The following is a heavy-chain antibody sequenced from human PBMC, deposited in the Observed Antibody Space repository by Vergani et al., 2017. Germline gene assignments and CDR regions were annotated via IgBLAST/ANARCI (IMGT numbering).Heavy chain of an antibody. V-gene: IGHV2-5*02. CDR2: IYWDDDK. CDR1: GFSLSTSGVG. CDR3: AHSGVAAYDFWSGSPSFDP. Sequence: QITLKESGPTLVKPTQTLTLTCTFSGFSLSTSGVGVGWIRQPPGKALEWLALIYWDDDKCYSPSLKSRLTITKDTPKNQVVLTMTNMDPVDTATYYCAHSGVAAYDFWSGSPSFDPWGQGTLVTVSS. D-gene: IGHD3-3*01. J-gene: IGHJ5*02.